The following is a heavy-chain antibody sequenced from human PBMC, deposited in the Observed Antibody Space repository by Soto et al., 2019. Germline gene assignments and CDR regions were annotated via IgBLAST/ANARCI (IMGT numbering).Heavy chain of an antibody. CDR1: GFPVSSNY. D-gene: IGHD6-6*01. CDR2: IYSGGST. Sequence: PGGSLRLSCAASGFPVSSNYMSWVRQAPGKGLEWVSVIYSGGSTYYADSVKGRFTISRDNSKNTLYLQMNSLRAEDTAVYYCAREQTELVRGYYYYGMDVWGQGTTVTVSS. V-gene: IGHV3-66*01. J-gene: IGHJ6*02. CDR3: AREQTELVRGYYYYGMDV.